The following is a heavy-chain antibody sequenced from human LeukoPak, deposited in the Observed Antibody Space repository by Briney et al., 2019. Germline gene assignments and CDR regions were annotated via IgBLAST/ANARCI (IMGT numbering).Heavy chain of an antibody. CDR3: ARDGSNYAALDY. D-gene: IGHD4-11*01. CDR1: GGSISSGDYY. CDR2: IYYSGST. Sequence: SETLSLTCTVSGGSISSGDYYWSWIRQPPGKGLEWIGYIYYSGSTYYNPSLKSRVTISVDTSKNQFSLKLSSVTAADTAVYYCARDGSNYAALDYWGQGTLATVSS. V-gene: IGHV4-30-4*08. J-gene: IGHJ4*02.